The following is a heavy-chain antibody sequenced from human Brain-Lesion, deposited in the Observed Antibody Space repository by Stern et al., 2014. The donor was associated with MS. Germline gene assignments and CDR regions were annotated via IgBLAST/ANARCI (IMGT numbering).Heavy chain of an antibody. J-gene: IGHJ4*02. CDR3: ARDRVTTVTTYYFDS. CDR1: GFTVSNYY. Sequence: VQLVQSGGGLVQPGGSLRLSCAASGFTVSNYYMSWVRQAPGKGLEWVSIIYTSGKTYYADSVRGRFVISRDKSKSTLYLKMDSLRPEDTAVYYCARDRVTTVTTYYFDSWGQGTRVTVSS. D-gene: IGHD4-17*01. CDR2: IYTSGKT. V-gene: IGHV3-66*02.